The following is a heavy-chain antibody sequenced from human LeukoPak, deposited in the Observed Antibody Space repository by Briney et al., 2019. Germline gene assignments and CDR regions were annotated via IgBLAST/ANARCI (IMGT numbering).Heavy chain of an antibody. V-gene: IGHV1-2*02. J-gene: IGHJ5*02. CDR3: ARGSWGYCSGGSCYEYWFDP. CDR1: GYTFTGYY. CDR2: INPNSGGT. Sequence: ASVKVSCKASGYTFTGYYMHWVRQAPGQGLEWMGWINPNSGGTNYAQKFQGRVTMTRDTSISTAYMELSRLRSDDTAVYYCARGSWGYCSGGSCYEYWFDPWGQGTLVTVSS. D-gene: IGHD2-15*01.